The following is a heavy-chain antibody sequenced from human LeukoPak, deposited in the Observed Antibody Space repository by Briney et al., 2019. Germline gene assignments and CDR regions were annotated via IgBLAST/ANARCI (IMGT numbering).Heavy chain of an antibody. CDR1: GGSFSGYY. V-gene: IGHV4-59*08. Sequence: SETLSLTCAVYGGSFSGYYWSWIRQPPGKGLEWIGYIYYSGTTNYSPSLNSRVNISLDTAKNQFSLRLCSVTAADTAVYYCARQTAKNVDTARFDSWGQGTLVTVSS. CDR2: IYYSGTT. J-gene: IGHJ4*02. D-gene: IGHD5-18*01. CDR3: ARQTAKNVDTARFDS.